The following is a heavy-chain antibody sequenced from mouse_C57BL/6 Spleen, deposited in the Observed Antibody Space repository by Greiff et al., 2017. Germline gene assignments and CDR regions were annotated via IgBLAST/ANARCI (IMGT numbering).Heavy chain of an antibody. CDR3: TTGSGHDY. J-gene: IGHJ2*01. D-gene: IGHD3-2*02. V-gene: IGHV14-4*01. CDR1: GFNIKDDY. CDR2: IDPENGDT. Sequence: VQLKESGAELVRPGASVKLSCTASGFNIKDDYMHWVKQRPEQGLEWIGWIDPENGDTEYASKFQGKATITADTSSNTAYRQLSSLTSEDTAVYYCTTGSGHDYWGQGTTLTVSS.